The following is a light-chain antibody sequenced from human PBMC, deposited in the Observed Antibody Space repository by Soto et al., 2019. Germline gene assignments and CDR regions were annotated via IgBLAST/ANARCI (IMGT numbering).Light chain of an antibody. CDR3: QQYAGPPTT. Sequence: EIVLTQSPGTLSLSPGDRATLSCRASQPVSNNYLAWCQQKPGQAPRVIMYGASRRATGIPDRFSGGGSGTDFTLTISSLEPEDFAVYFCQQYAGPPTTFGQGTRLEIK. V-gene: IGKV3-20*01. J-gene: IGKJ5*01. CDR1: QPVSNNY. CDR2: GAS.